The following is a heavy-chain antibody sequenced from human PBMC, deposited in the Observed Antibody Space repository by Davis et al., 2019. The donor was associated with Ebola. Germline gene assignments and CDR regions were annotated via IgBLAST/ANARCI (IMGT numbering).Heavy chain of an antibody. CDR2: IYYSGST. J-gene: IGHJ3*02. Sequence: PSETLSLTCTVSGGSVSSGSYYWSWIRQPPGKGLEWIGYIYYSGSTYYNPSLKSRVTISVDTSKNQFSLKLSSVTAADTAVYYCARAYRRSGTYYGAFVIWGQGKMVTVSS. V-gene: IGHV4-61*01. CDR3: ARAYRRSGTYYGAFVI. D-gene: IGHD1-26*01. CDR1: GGSVSSGSYY.